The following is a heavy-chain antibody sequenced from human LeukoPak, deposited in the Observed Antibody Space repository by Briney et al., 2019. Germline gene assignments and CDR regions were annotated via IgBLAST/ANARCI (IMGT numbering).Heavy chain of an antibody. CDR1: GYTFTSYA. V-gene: IGHV7-4-1*02. D-gene: IGHD3-22*01. CDR2: INTNTGNP. CDR3: ARDFPMIVVDYDAFDI. J-gene: IGHJ3*02. Sequence: ASVKVSCKASGYTFTSYAMNWVRQAPGQGLEWMGWINTNTGNPTYAQGFTGRFVFSLDTSVSTAYLQISSLKAEDTAVYYCARDFPMIVVDYDAFDIWGQGTIVTVSS.